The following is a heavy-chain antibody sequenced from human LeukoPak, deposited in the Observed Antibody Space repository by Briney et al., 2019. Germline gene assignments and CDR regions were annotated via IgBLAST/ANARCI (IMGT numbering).Heavy chain of an antibody. Sequence: PGGSLRLSCAASGFTFSSYWMHWVRQAAGKGLVCVSRIGDDGSSTSYADSAKGRFTISRDNAKNTLYLQMNSLSAEDTAVYYCARATYYYDSSGSEMYYFDSWGQGTLVTVSS. CDR1: GFTFSSYW. J-gene: IGHJ4*02. V-gene: IGHV3-74*01. CDR3: ARATYYYDSSGSEMYYFDS. CDR2: IGDDGSST. D-gene: IGHD3-22*01.